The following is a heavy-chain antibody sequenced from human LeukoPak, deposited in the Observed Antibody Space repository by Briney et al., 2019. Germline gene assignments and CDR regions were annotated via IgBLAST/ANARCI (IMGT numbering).Heavy chain of an antibody. CDR3: ARDLTGYSSSWYYYYYGMDV. V-gene: IGHV3-66*01. D-gene: IGHD6-13*01. J-gene: IGHJ6*02. CDR2: IYSGGGT. CDR1: GFTVSSNY. Sequence: GGSLRLSCAASGFTVSSNYMSWVRQAPGKGLEWVSVIYSGGGTYYADSVKGRFTISRDNSKNTLYLQMNSLRAEDTAVYYCARDLTGYSSSWYYYYYGMDVWGQGTTVTVSS.